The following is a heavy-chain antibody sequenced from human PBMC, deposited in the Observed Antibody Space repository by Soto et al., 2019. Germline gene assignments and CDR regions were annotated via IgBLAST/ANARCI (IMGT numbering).Heavy chain of an antibody. CDR2: IHHSGTT. CDR3: ARVGSGSYGGEIDP. V-gene: IGHV4-4*02. D-gene: IGHD3-10*01. J-gene: IGHJ5*02. CDR1: GGSISSSNW. Sequence: SETLSLTCAVSGGSISSSNWWIWVRRPPGKGLEWIGEIHHSGTTNYNPSLESRVTISVDKSKNQFSLKLSSVTAADTAVYYCARVGSGSYGGEIDPWGQGTLVTVSS.